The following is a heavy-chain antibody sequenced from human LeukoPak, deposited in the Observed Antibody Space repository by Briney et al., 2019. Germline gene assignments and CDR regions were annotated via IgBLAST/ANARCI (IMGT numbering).Heavy chain of an antibody. CDR2: INPNSGGT. J-gene: IGHJ4*02. Sequence: GGSVKLSCKASGYTLTGYYMHWVRQAPGQGLEWVGWINPNSGGTNYAQKFQGRVTMTRDTSNSTAYMELSRLRSDDTAVYYCARVSSYRAGTSGYDGDPGIQGNWGQGTLVTVSS. CDR3: ARVSSYRAGTSGYDGDPGIQGN. CDR1: GYTLTGYY. V-gene: IGHV1-2*02. D-gene: IGHD5-12*01.